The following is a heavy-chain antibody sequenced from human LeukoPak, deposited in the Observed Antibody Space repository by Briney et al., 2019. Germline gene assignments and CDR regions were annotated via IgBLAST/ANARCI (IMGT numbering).Heavy chain of an antibody. CDR1: GGSISSYY. V-gene: IGHV4-59*01. CDR3: ARGADNPQNFDY. Sequence: SETLSLTCTVSGGSISSYYWSWIRQPPGKGLEWIGYIYYSGSTNYNPSLKSRVTISVDTSKNQFSLKLSSVTAADTAVYYCARGADNPQNFDYWGQGTLVTVSS. J-gene: IGHJ4*02. D-gene: IGHD1-1*01. CDR2: IYYSGST.